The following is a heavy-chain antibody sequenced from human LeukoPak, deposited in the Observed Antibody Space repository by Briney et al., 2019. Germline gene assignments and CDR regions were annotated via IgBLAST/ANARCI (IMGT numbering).Heavy chain of an antibody. J-gene: IGHJ4*02. CDR1: RFIFSSYH. V-gene: IGHV3-21*01. CDR2: ISSSNSFI. CDR3: ARGTNWSPLDFDY. D-gene: IGHD1-20*01. Sequence: GGSLRLSCAASRFIFSSYHMHWVRQPPGKGLEWVSSISSSNSFIYYADSMKGRFTVSRDNAKNSLYLQMNSLRAEDTAVYYCARGTNWSPLDFDYWGQGTLVTVSS.